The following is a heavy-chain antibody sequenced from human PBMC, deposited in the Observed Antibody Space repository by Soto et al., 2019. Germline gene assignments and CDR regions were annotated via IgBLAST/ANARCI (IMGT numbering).Heavy chain of an antibody. CDR2: IWYDGSNK. V-gene: IGHV3-33*01. Sequence: GGSLRLSCAASGFTFSSYGMHWVRQAPGKGLEWVAVIWYDGSNKYYADSVKGRFTISRDNSKNTLYLQMNSLRAEDTAVYYCARDYDILTGSHWGPGDWFDPWGQGTLVTVSS. CDR1: GFTFSSYG. CDR3: ARDYDILTGSHWGPGDWFDP. J-gene: IGHJ5*02. D-gene: IGHD3-9*01.